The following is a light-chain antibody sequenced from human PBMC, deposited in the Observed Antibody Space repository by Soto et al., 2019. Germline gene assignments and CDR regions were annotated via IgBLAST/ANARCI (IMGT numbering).Light chain of an antibody. Sequence: QSALTQPPSVSGSPGQSVAISCTGTSSDVGSYNRVSWYQQPPGTAPKLIISEVSNRPSGVPDRFSGSKSGNTASLTISGLQAEDEADYYCSSYTTSNTYVFGTGTKVTLL. CDR1: SSDVGSYNR. CDR3: SSYTTSNTYV. J-gene: IGLJ1*01. V-gene: IGLV2-18*02. CDR2: EVS.